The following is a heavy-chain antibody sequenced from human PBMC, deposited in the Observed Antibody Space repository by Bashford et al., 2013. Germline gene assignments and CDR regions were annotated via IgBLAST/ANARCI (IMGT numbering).Heavy chain of an antibody. V-gene: IGHV5-51*01. Sequence: WVRQMPGKGLEWMGNIYPGDSDTRYSPSFQGQATISADTSISTAYLQWSSLKASDTAMYYCARRLAVAGIGYYGLDVWGQGTTVTVSS. J-gene: IGHJ6*02. CDR3: ARRLAVAGIGYYGLDV. D-gene: IGHD6-19*01. CDR2: IYPGDSDT.